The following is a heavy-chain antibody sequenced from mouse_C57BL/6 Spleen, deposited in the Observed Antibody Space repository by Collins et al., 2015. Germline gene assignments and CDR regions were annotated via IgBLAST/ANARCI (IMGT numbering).Heavy chain of an antibody. V-gene: IGHV1-64*01. CDR1: GYIFTTYW. CDR2: IHPNSGST. D-gene: IGHD1-1*01. J-gene: IGHJ3*01. Sequence: QVQLQQPGAELVKPGASVKLSCKASGYIFTTYWMHWVKQRPGQGLEWIGMIHPNSGSTNYNEKFKSKATLTVDKSSSTAYMQLSSLTSEDSAVYFCARGDYGEPFAFWGQGTLATVSA. CDR3: ARGDYGEPFAF.